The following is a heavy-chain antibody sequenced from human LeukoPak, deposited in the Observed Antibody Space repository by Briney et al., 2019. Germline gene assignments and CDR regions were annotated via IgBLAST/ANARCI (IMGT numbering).Heavy chain of an antibody. Sequence: ASVKVSCKASGYTFTSYDINWVRQAPGQGPEWMGWISAYNGNTNYAQKFQGRVTMTTETSTSTAYMGLRSLRSDDTAVYYCARNFGYSSGWHPFDYWGQGTLVTVSS. V-gene: IGHV1-18*01. CDR3: ARNFGYSSGWHPFDY. CDR2: ISAYNGNT. J-gene: IGHJ4*02. D-gene: IGHD6-19*01. CDR1: GYTFTSYD.